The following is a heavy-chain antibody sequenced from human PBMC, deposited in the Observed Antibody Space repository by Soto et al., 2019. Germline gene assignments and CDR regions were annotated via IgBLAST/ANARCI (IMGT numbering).Heavy chain of an antibody. V-gene: IGHV1-18*01. CDR3: ARVKDRNYYDRSGYIFDY. CDR2: ISGYNRDT. Sequence: VKVSCKASGYIFSSYGISWVRQAPGQGLEWMGWISGYNRDTDYAQNLQGRVTMTTDTSTSTAYMELRSLRSDVTAVYYCARVKDRNYYDRSGYIFDYWGQGTLVTSPQ. J-gene: IGHJ4*02. D-gene: IGHD3-22*01. CDR1: GYIFSSYG.